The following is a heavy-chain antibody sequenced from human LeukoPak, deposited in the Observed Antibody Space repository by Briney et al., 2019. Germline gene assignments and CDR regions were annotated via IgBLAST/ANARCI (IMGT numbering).Heavy chain of an antibody. Sequence: GGSLRLSCAASGFTFSTYGMQGVRQAPGKGLEWVALIWYDGNNKYYADSVKGRFTISRDNSKNTLYLQMNSLKTEDTAVYYCTTDGITMVRGVIIKRFDPWGQGTLVTVSS. CDR3: TTDGITMVRGVIIKRFDP. CDR1: GFTFSTYG. D-gene: IGHD3-10*01. J-gene: IGHJ5*02. CDR2: IWYDGNNK. V-gene: IGHV3-33*01.